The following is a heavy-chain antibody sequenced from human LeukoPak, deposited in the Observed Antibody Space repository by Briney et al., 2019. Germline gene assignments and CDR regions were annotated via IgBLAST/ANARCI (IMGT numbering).Heavy chain of an antibody. CDR3: AREGAYDSSGYNDAFDI. CDR2: IKSGTDT. Sequence: GGSLRFSCAASGFTISTKYMSWVRQAPGKGLEWVSVIKSGTDTRYADSVKGRFTISRDNSKNTLYLQMNSLRAEDTAVYYCAREGAYDSSGYNDAFDIWGQGTMVTVSS. CDR1: GFTISTKY. J-gene: IGHJ3*02. V-gene: IGHV3-53*01. D-gene: IGHD3-22*01.